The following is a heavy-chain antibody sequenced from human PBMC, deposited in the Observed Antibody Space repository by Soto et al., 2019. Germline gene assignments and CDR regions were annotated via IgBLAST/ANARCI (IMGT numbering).Heavy chain of an antibody. CDR3: ARGAQYNCNYDPTQNDPFAI. CDR1: GYTFTGYG. V-gene: IGHV1-18*01. Sequence: ASVKVSCKASGYTFTGYGISWVRQAPGQGLQWMGWISAYNGNTNYAQKLQGRVTMTTDTSTSTAYMELRSLRSDDTAVYYCARGAQYNCNYDPTQNDPFAIWGQGTMDPGSS. J-gene: IGHJ3*02. D-gene: IGHD1-7*01. CDR2: ISAYNGNT.